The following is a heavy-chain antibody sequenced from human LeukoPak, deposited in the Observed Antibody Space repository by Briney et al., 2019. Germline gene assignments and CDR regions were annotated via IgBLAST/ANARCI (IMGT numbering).Heavy chain of an antibody. D-gene: IGHD5-18*01. V-gene: IGHV1-58*01. Sequence: GASVKVSCKASGFTFTSSAVQWVRQARGQRLEWIGWIVVGSGNTNYAQKFQERVTITRDMSTSTAYVELSSLRSEDTAVYYCAAASLGTAMVLSYWGQGTLVTVSS. CDR2: IVVGSGNT. J-gene: IGHJ4*02. CDR3: AAASLGTAMVLSY. CDR1: GFTFTSSA.